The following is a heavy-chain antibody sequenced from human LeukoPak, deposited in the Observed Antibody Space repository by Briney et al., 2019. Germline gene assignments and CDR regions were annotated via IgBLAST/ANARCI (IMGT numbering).Heavy chain of an antibody. CDR3: ARDLVCSGANCFSVWFDP. D-gene: IGHD2-15*01. Sequence: SQTLSLTCAVSGGSISSGSYYWSWIRQPAGTGLEWIGRIYTSGSTNYNPSLKSRVSMSIDMSKNQFSLKLYSVTAADTAVYFCARDLVCSGANCFSVWFDPWGQGTLVTVSS. V-gene: IGHV4-61*02. CDR2: IYTSGST. J-gene: IGHJ5*02. CDR1: GGSISSGSYY.